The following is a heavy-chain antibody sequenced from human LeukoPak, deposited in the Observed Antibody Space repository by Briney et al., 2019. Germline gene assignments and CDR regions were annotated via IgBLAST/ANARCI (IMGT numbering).Heavy chain of an antibody. Sequence: AGRSLRLSCGASGFTFSSYDMHWVRRAPGKGLEWVAGIRYDGRHTYHADSVKGRFTISRDNSKNTLYLQMNSLRAEDTAVYYCAKQGEDIVPRYWGQGTLVTVAS. J-gene: IGHJ4*02. CDR2: IRYDGRHT. D-gene: IGHD5-12*01. CDR1: GFTFSSYD. V-gene: IGHV3-30*18. CDR3: AKQGEDIVPRY.